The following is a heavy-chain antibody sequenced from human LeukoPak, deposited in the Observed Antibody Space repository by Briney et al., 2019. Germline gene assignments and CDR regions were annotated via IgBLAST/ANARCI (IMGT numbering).Heavy chain of an antibody. CDR3: AKRHGSGSHSFLFDY. D-gene: IGHD3-10*01. Sequence: TGGSLRLSCAASGFTFSSYGMHWIRQAPGKGLEWVAAISFDGSDNYYADSVKGRFTISRDNSKNTLYLQMNSLKVEDTAVYYCAKRHGSGSHSFLFDYWGQGTLVTVSS. CDR1: GFTFSSYG. V-gene: IGHV3-30*18. CDR2: ISFDGSDN. J-gene: IGHJ4*02.